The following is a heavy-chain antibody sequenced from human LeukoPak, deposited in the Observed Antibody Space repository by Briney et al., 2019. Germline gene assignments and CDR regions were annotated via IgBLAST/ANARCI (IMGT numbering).Heavy chain of an antibody. CDR2: TPSSGSII. Sequence: GGSLRLSCEVSGFTFSSYEMNWVRQAPGKGLEWVSYTPSSGSIIYYADSVKGRFTISRDNAKNSLYLQMNSLRAEDTAVYYCARRLSIVGANFFDYWGQGTLVTVSS. D-gene: IGHD1-26*01. CDR1: GFTFSSYE. CDR3: ARRLSIVGANFFDY. V-gene: IGHV3-48*03. J-gene: IGHJ4*02.